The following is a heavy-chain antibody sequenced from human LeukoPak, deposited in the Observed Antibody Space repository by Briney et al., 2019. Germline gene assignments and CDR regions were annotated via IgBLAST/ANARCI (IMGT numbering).Heavy chain of an antibody. V-gene: IGHV1-2*04. CDR3: ARDRFGTTDAFDI. CDR1: GYTFTGYY. Sequence: ASVKVSCKASGYTFTGYYMHRVRQAPGQGLEWMGWINPNSGGTNYAQKFQGWVTMTRDTSISTAYMELSRLRSDDTAVYYCARDRFGTTDAFDIWGQGTMVTVSS. CDR2: INPNSGGT. J-gene: IGHJ3*02. D-gene: IGHD3-10*01.